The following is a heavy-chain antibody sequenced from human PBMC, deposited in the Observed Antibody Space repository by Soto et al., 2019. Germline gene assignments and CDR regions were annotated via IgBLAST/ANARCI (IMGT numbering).Heavy chain of an antibody. CDR2: IYYSGST. CDR3: ARHRSYTAMAPDGFDP. V-gene: IGHV4-39*01. CDR1: GGSISSSSYY. D-gene: IGHD5-18*01. Sequence: QLQLQESGPGLVKPSETLSLTCTVSGGSISSSSYYWGWIRQPPGKGLEWIGSIYYSGSTYYNPSLKSRVTISVDTSQNQFSLKLSSVTAADTAVYYCARHRSYTAMAPDGFDPWGQGTLVTVSS. J-gene: IGHJ5*02.